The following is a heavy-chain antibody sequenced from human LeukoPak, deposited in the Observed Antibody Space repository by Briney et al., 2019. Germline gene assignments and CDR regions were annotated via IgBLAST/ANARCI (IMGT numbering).Heavy chain of an antibody. D-gene: IGHD5/OR15-5a*01. CDR3: ASVYPSAEYSFDY. J-gene: IGHJ4*02. Sequence: SDALSLTCTVAGGSIDSYYWSWIRQPPGKGLEWIGYIYYTGSTEYHPYLKSRVTISLDTSKNQFSLKLTSVTAADTAVYYCASVYPSAEYSFDYWGQGTLVSVSS. V-gene: IGHV4-59*01. CDR1: GGSIDSYY. CDR2: IYYTGST.